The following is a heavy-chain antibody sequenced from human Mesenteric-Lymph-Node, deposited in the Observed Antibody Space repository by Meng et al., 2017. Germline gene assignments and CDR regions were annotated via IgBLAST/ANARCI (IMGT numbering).Heavy chain of an antibody. CDR2: VVYSGTT. D-gene: IGHD1-14*01. CDR1: GVPSSSSSYY. Sequence: QLQESGPGFWKPSETLPLTCLVSGVPSSSSSYYGAWIRQPPGEGLEWIGSVVYSGTTYYTSSLKSRVSISVDTSKNQFSLKLSSVTAADTAVYYCARHHHSPTFDYWGQGTLVTVSS. J-gene: IGHJ4*02. V-gene: IGHV4-39*01. CDR3: ARHHHSPTFDY.